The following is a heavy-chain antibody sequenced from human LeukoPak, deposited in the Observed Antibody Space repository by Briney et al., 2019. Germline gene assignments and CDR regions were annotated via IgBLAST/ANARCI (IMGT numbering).Heavy chain of an antibody. D-gene: IGHD1-26*01. CDR3: ARGGASVGAPYYFDY. V-gene: IGHV3-9*01. Sequence: PGRSLRLSCAASGFTFDDYAMHWVRQAPGKGLEWVSGISWNSGSIGYADSVKGRFTISRDNAKNSLYLQMNSLRAEDTAVYYCARGGASVGAPYYFDYWGQGTLVTVSS. CDR1: GFTFDDYA. CDR2: ISWNSGSI. J-gene: IGHJ4*02.